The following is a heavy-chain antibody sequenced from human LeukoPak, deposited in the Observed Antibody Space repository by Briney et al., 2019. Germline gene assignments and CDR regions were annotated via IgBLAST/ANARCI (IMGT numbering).Heavy chain of an antibody. CDR3: ARQSDSSGYYYLGAFDF. V-gene: IGHV4-4*07. CDR2: IYTSGNT. CDR1: GGSISGYY. D-gene: IGHD3-22*01. Sequence: SETLSLTCTVSGGSISGYYWSWIRQPAGKGLEWIGRIYTSGNTNYNPSLKSRLTMSVDTSKNQFSLKLSSVTAADTAVYYCARQSDSSGYYYLGAFDFWGQGTIVTVSS. J-gene: IGHJ3*01.